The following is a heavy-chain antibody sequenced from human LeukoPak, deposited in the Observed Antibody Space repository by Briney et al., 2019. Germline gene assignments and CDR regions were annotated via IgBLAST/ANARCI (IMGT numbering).Heavy chain of an antibody. CDR3: AREDIVVATAIRYFDL. CDR1: GGSISSYY. CDR2: MYPSGST. V-gene: IGHV4-4*07. J-gene: IGHJ2*01. Sequence: PSETLSLTCTVSGGSISSYYWSWIRQPAGKGPEWIGRMYPSGSTNYNPSLKSRVTMSVDTSKNQFSLKLSSVTAADTAVYYCAREDIVVATAIRYFDLWGRGTLVTVSS. D-gene: IGHD2-2*01.